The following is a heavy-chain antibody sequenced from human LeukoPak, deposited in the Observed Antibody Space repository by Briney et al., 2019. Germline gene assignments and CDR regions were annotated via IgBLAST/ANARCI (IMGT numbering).Heavy chain of an antibody. CDR1: GFTFDDYA. J-gene: IGHJ4*02. CDR3: AKGSYYDSSGYSDY. V-gene: IGHV3-9*01. Sequence: PGGSLRLSCAASGFTFDDYAMPWVRQAPGKGLEWVSGISWNSGSIGYADSVKGRFTIPRDNAKNSLYLQMNSLRAEDTALYYCAKGSYYDSSGYSDYWGQGTLVTVSS. CDR2: ISWNSGSI. D-gene: IGHD3-22*01.